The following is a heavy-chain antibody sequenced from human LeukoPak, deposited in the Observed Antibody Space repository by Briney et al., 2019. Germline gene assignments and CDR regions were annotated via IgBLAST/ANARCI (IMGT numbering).Heavy chain of an antibody. D-gene: IGHD1-7*01. Sequence: HPGGSLRLSCAASGFTFSSYGMHWVRQAPGKGVEGVAFIRYDGSNKYYADSVKGRFTISRDNSKNTLYLQMNSLRAEDTAVYYCARIRNYDQTIDYWGQGTLVTVSS. J-gene: IGHJ4*02. CDR3: ARIRNYDQTIDY. V-gene: IGHV3-30*02. CDR1: GFTFSSYG. CDR2: IRYDGSNK.